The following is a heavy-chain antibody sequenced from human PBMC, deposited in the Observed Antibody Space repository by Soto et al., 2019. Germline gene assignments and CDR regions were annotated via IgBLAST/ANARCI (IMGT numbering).Heavy chain of an antibody. J-gene: IGHJ4*02. CDR3: ARNRYGGYDFDY. D-gene: IGHD5-12*01. CDR2: VSHSGST. Sequence: QVQLQESGPGLVKPSGTLSLTCAVSSGSITSSNWWSWVRQPPGKGLEWIGEVSHSGSTNYIPSLKSRATISVYKCMYQFSLRLNSVTAADTAVYYCARNRYGGYDFDYWGQGTLVTVSS. CDR1: SGSITSSNW. V-gene: IGHV4-4*02.